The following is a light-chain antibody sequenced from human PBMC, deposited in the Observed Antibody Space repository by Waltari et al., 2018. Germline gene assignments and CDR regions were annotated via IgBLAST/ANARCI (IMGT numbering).Light chain of an antibody. J-gene: IGKJ2*01. CDR1: QGIGNS. V-gene: IGKV1-NL1*01. Sequence: DIQMTQSPSSLSTSVGDRVTINCRASQGIGNSLGWYQQQPGKAPKLLLFSASRLQSGVPSRCSGGGSVTDFTLTISNLQPEDFATYYCQQYQSIPPAFGQGTKLEIK. CDR3: QQYQSIPPA. CDR2: SAS.